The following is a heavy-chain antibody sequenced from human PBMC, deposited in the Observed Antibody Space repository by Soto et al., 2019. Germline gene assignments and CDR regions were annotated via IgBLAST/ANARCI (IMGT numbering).Heavy chain of an antibody. J-gene: IGHJ5*02. D-gene: IGHD6-13*01. V-gene: IGHV4-61*08. CDR3: ARGLAAAGWLDP. CDR2: XXYXGXX. Sequence: PSETLSLTCTVSGDSVDSGVYYWSWIRQPTGKGLEWXGHXXYXGXXXYXXSLKSRLTMSIDTSKNQFSLKMTSVSAADTAMYYCARGLAAAGWLDPWGQGHSVTVSS. CDR1: GDSVDSGVYY.